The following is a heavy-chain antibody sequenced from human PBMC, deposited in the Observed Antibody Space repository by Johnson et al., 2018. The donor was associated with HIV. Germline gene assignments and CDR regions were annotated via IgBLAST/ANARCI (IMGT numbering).Heavy chain of an antibody. D-gene: IGHD1-26*01. CDR3: AKGRGSKSSDAFDV. J-gene: IGHJ3*01. CDR2: ITCGGNTM. CDR1: GFTFSNYY. V-gene: IGHV3-11*04. Sequence: VQLVESGGGVVQPGRSLRLSCVVSGFTFSNYYMRWISQAPGKGLEWVSYITCGGNTMYYADSVKGRFTISRDNSKNTLYLQMNSLRAEDTSVYYCAKGRGSKSSDAFDVWGQGTMVTVSS.